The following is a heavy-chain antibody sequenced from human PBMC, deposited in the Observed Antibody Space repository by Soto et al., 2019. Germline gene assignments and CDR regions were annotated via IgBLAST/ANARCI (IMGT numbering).Heavy chain of an antibody. V-gene: IGHV3-21*01. CDR3: ARGDILTGDY. CDR1: GFILRSYS. Sequence: LRISCAASGFILRSYSMNWVRQAPGKGLEWVSSISSGSNSIYYADSVKGRFTISRDNAKNSLYLQMNSLRAEDTAVYYCARGDILTGDYWGQGALVTVSS. J-gene: IGHJ4*02. D-gene: IGHD3-9*01. CDR2: ISSGSNSI.